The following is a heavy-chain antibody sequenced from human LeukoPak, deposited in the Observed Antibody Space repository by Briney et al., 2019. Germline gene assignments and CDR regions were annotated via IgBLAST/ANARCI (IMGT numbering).Heavy chain of an antibody. V-gene: IGHV1-2*02. CDR3: ARGIRTSYDAFDI. D-gene: IGHD1-14*01. J-gene: IGHJ3*02. CDR2: INPNSGGT. CDR1: GYTFTGYY. Sequence: ASVKVSCKASGYTFTGYYMHWVRQAPGQGLEWMGWINPNSGGTNYAQKFQGRVTMTRDTSISTAYMELSSLRSEDTAVYYCARGIRTSYDAFDIWGQGTMVTVSS.